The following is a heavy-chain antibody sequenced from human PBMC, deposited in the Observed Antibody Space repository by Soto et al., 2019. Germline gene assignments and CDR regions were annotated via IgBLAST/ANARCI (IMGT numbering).Heavy chain of an antibody. V-gene: IGHV1-18*01. D-gene: IGHD3-3*01. Sequence: ASVKVSCKASGYTFTSYGISWVRQAPGQGLEWMGRISAYNGNTNYAQKLQGRVTMTTDTSTSTAYMELRSLRSDDTAVYYCARDFYGSYYDFWSGPNWFDPWGQGTLVTVSS. CDR2: ISAYNGNT. CDR1: GYTFTSYG. J-gene: IGHJ5*02. CDR3: ARDFYGSYYDFWSGPNWFDP.